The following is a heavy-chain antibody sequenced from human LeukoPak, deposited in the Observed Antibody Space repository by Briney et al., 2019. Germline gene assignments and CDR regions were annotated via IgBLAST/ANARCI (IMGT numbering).Heavy chain of an antibody. CDR3: ARLSYDIWFGEPYFDY. V-gene: IGHV4-39*01. CDR1: GGSISSSSYY. D-gene: IGHD3-10*01. J-gene: IGHJ4*02. CDR2: IYYSGST. Sequence: PSETLSLTCTVSGGSISSSSYYWGWIRQPPGKGLEWIGSIYYSGSTYYNPSLKSRVTISVDTSKNQFSLKLSSVTAADTAVYYCARLSYDIWFGEPYFDYWGQGTLVTVSS.